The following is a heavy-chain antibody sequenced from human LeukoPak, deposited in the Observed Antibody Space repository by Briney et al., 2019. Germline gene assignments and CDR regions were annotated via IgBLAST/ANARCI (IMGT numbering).Heavy chain of an antibody. Sequence: GGSLRLSCAGSGFIFSNYGMHWVRQAPGKGLEWVAGIKNDGTTTYYADSVRGRFTVSRDNAKNSLYLQMNSLRAEDTAVYYCASFSGSYSYAFDIWGQGTMVTVSS. CDR1: GFIFSNYG. D-gene: IGHD1-26*01. CDR3: ASFSGSYSYAFDI. J-gene: IGHJ3*02. V-gene: IGHV3-7*01. CDR2: IKNDGTTT.